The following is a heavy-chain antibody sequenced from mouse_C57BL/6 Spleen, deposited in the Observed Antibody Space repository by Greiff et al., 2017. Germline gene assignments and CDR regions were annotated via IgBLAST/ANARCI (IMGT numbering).Heavy chain of an antibody. D-gene: IGHD2-2*01. J-gene: IGHJ3*01. CDR1: GFNIKDDY. CDR3: TTTVTTSSCFAY. Sequence: VQLQQSGAELVRPGASVKLSCTASGFNIKDDYMHWVKQRPEQGLEWIGWIDPENGDTEYASKFQGKATITADTSSNTAYLQLSSLTSEDTAVYYCTTTVTTSSCFAYWGQGTLVTVSA. V-gene: IGHV14-4*01. CDR2: IDPENGDT.